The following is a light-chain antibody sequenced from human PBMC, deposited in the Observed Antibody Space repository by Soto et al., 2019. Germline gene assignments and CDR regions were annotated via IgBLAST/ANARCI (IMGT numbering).Light chain of an antibody. Sequence: QSVLTQPASVSGSPGLSIAISCTGTSSDVGGYNSVSWYQQHPGKAPKLMIYDVSNRPSGVSNRFSGSKSGNTASLTISGLQAEDEGDYYCSSYTTGGSYVFGTGTKPPS. CDR3: SSYTTGGSYV. J-gene: IGLJ1*01. CDR2: DVS. CDR1: SSDVGGYNS. V-gene: IGLV2-14*01.